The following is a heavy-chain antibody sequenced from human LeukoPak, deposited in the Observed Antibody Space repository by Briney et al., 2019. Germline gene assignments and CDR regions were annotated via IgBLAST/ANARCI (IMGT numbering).Heavy chain of an antibody. CDR3: VRDLT. V-gene: IGHV3-53*01. J-gene: IGHJ5*02. CDR2: IYSDGTA. CDR1: GFTFSNNR. Sequence: GGSLRLSCAASGFTFSNNRMSWVRQAPGKGLEWVPVIYSDGTAYYADSVKGRFTISRDNSKSTLYLQMNSLRADDTAVYYCVRDLTWGQGTLVTVSS.